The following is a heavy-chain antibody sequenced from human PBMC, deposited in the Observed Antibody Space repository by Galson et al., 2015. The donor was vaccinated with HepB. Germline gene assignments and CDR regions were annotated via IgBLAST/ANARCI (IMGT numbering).Heavy chain of an antibody. V-gene: IGHV3-48*02. CDR1: GFTFSSYS. D-gene: IGHD4-23*01. Sequence: SLRLSCAASGFTFSSYSMNWVRQAPWKGLEWVSYISSSSSTIYYADSVKGRFTISRDNAKNSLYLQMNSLRDEDTAVYYCARDYGGKGIGVDFDYWGQGTLVTVSS. J-gene: IGHJ4*02. CDR2: ISSSSSTI. CDR3: ARDYGGKGIGVDFDY.